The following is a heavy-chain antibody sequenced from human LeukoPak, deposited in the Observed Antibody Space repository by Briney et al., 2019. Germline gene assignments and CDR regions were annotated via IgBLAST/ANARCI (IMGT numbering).Heavy chain of an antibody. V-gene: IGHV4-59*11. CDR1: GGSISSHN. J-gene: IGHJ4*02. CDR3: ARVDSSGYYTFFDY. CDR2: IYNSGSP. D-gene: IGHD3-22*01. Sequence: PSETLSLTCTVSGGSISSHNWNWIRQPPGKGLEWIGDIYNSGSPNYNPSLKSRVTISVDTPKNQFSLKLSSVTAADTAEYYCARVDSSGYYTFFDYWGQGTLVTVSS.